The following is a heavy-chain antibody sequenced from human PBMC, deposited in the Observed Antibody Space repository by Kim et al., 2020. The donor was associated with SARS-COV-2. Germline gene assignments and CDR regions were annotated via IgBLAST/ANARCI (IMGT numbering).Heavy chain of an antibody. CDR3: ARDHTLNCSGGSCYSDLVSGVWWIDYYGMDV. J-gene: IGHJ6*02. V-gene: IGHV1-69*13. CDR2: IIPIFGTA. Sequence: SVKVSCKASGGTFSSYVINWVRQAPGQGLEWMGGIIPIFGTANYAQKFQGRVTITADESTSTAYMELSSLRSEDTAVYYCARDHTLNCSGGSCYSDLVSGVWWIDYYGMDVCGQGTTVTVSS. CDR1: GGTFSSYV. D-gene: IGHD2-15*01.